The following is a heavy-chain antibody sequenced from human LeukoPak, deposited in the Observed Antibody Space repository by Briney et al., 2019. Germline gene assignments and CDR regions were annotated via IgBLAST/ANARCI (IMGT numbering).Heavy chain of an antibody. J-gene: IGHJ4*02. Sequence: SETLSLTCTVSGGSISSSSYYWGWIRQPPGKGLEWIGSIYYSGSTYYNPSLKSRVTISVDTSKNQFSLKLSSVTAADTAVYYCATQSGSYPYYFDYWGQGTLVTVSS. CDR3: ATQSGSYPYYFDY. D-gene: IGHD1-26*01. CDR1: GGSISSSSYY. V-gene: IGHV4-39*01. CDR2: IYYSGST.